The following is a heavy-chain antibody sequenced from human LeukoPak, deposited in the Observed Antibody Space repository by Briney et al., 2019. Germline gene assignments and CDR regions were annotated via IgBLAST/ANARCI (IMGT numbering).Heavy chain of an antibody. CDR3: ARPYYHDVSSYQGFDF. Sequence: ASVKVSCKASGYTFISYGFTWVRQAPGQGLEWMGWISAYNGNTDYAQKLQGRVTMTTDTSTSTAYMELRSLRSDDTAVYFCARPYYHDVSSYQGFDFWGQGTLVTVSS. CDR1: GYTFISYG. J-gene: IGHJ4*02. CDR2: ISAYNGNT. D-gene: IGHD3-22*01. V-gene: IGHV1-18*01.